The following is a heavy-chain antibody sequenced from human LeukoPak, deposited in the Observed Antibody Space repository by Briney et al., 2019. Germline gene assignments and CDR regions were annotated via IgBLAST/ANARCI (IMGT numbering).Heavy chain of an antibody. CDR1: GGSISSTSYY. D-gene: IGHD2-2*01. CDR2: IYYSGST. J-gene: IGHJ4*02. CDR3: ARQDIVIVPARIDD. Sequence: SETLSLTCTVSGGSISSTSYYWGWIRQPPGKGLEWIGNIYYSGSTYYNPSLKSRVTISADTSKNQFSLNLTSVTAADTAVYYCARQDIVIVPARIDDWGQGTLVTVSS. V-gene: IGHV4-39*01.